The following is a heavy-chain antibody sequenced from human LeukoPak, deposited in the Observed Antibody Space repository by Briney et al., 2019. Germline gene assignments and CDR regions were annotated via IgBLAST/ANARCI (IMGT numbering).Heavy chain of an antibody. CDR3: AKAGSLEYFDC. CDR2: ISWNSGSI. V-gene: IGHV3-9*03. CDR1: GFTFDDYA. Sequence: PGGSLRLSCAASGFTFDDYAMHWVRQAPGKGLEWVSGISWNSGSIGYADSVKGRFTISRDNAKNSRYLQMNSLRAEDMALYYCAKAGSLEYFDCWGQGTLVTVSS. J-gene: IGHJ4*02. D-gene: IGHD6-25*01.